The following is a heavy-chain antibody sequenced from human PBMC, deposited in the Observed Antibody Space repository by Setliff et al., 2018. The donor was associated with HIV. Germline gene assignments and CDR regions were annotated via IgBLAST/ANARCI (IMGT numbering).Heavy chain of an antibody. CDR1: GFTFSSSW. Sequence: VRLSCAGSGFTFSSSWMHWVRQAPGKGLVWVSRINGDGSFTVYADSVKGRFTISRDNSKNTLYLQMNSVRGEDTAVYYCTSWGVPRDGFDIWGHGTKVTVSS. CDR3: TSWGVPRDGFDI. V-gene: IGHV3-74*01. J-gene: IGHJ3*02. D-gene: IGHD3-16*01. CDR2: INGDGSFT.